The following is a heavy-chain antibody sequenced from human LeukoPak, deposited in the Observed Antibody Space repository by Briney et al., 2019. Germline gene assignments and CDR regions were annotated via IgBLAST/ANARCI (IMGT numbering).Heavy chain of an antibody. J-gene: IGHJ4*02. V-gene: IGHV4-59*01. D-gene: IGHD6-25*01. CDR3: ARRGRNSSGWQDYL. CDR2: IYHTGST. Sequence: PSETLSLTCTVSGGSISSYYWSWIRQPPGKGLEWIANIYHTGSTNYNPSPSSRVTISIDTAKNQFSLKLTPVTAADTAVYYCARRGRNSSGWQDYLWGQGTLVTVSS. CDR1: GGSISSYY.